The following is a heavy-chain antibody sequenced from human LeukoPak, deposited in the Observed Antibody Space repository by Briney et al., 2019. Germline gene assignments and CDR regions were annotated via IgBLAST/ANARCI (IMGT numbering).Heavy chain of an antibody. CDR2: ISYDGSKK. D-gene: IGHD6-19*01. Sequence: PGGSLRLSCAASGFTFSSYAMHWVRQGPGKGQEWVAVISYDGSKKYYADSVKGRFITSRDNSKNTLYLQMSSLGADAKAVDYCAGREGAVAGNYFDYWGQETLDTVSS. CDR1: GFTFSSYA. CDR3: AGREGAVAGNYFDY. J-gene: IGHJ4*02. V-gene: IGHV3-30*04.